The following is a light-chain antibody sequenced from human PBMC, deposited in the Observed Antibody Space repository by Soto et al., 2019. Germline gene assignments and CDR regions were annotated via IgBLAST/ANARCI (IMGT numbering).Light chain of an antibody. V-gene: IGLV2-14*01. CDR1: SGDIGSYNR. Sequence: QYALTQPASVSGSPGQSITISCTGTSGDIGSYNRVSWYQQHPGKAPKLIIYEVTDRPSGVSNRFSCSKSGNTASLTISGLQAEDEAEYYCSSYTNVNTRACVFGTGTKLTVL. CDR2: EVT. J-gene: IGLJ1*01. CDR3: SSYTNVNTRACV.